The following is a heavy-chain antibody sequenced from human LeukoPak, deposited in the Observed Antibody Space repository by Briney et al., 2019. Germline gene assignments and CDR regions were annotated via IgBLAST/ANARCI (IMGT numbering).Heavy chain of an antibody. CDR3: AKDYGTMIVTTWFDP. V-gene: IGHV3-9*01. CDR1: GFTFDDYA. D-gene: IGHD3-22*01. J-gene: IGHJ5*02. Sequence: TGGSLRLSCAASGFTFDDYAMHWVRQAPGKGLEWVSGISWNSGSIGYADSVKGRFTISRDNAKNSLYLQMNSLRAEDTALYYCAKDYGTMIVTTWFDPRGQGTLVTVSS. CDR2: ISWNSGSI.